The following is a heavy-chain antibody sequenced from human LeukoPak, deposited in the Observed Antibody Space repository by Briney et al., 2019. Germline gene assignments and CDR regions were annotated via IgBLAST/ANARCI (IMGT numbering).Heavy chain of an antibody. D-gene: IGHD1-26*01. CDR3: ARVEWELPNYYYYYMDV. CDR2: IYYSGST. Sequence: SETLSLTCTVAGGSISSSSHYWSWIRQPPGKGLEWLGYIYYSGSTNYNPSLKSRVTISVDTSKNQFYLKLSSVTAADTAVYYCARVEWELPNYYYYYMDVWGKGTTVTVSS. V-gene: IGHV4-61*01. CDR1: GGSISSSSHY. J-gene: IGHJ6*03.